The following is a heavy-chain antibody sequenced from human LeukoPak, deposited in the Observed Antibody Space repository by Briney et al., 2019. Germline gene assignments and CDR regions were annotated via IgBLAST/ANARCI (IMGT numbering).Heavy chain of an antibody. CDR2: IYNSGNT. J-gene: IGHJ3*02. D-gene: IGHD3-22*01. V-gene: IGHV4-30-4*07. CDR3: ARVLPSGYYQIDAFDI. CDR1: GGSISSGDYS. Sequence: SQTLSLTCAVSGGSISSGDYSWSWIRQPPGEGLEWIGFIYNSGNTYYNPSLKSRVTISVDTSKNQFSLKLSSVTVADTAVYYCARVLPSGYYQIDAFDIWGQGTMVTVSS.